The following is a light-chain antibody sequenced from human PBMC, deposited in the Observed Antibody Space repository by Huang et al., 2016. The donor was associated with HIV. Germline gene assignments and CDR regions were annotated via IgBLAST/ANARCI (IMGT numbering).Light chain of an antibody. CDR3: QQYNNWPPYT. J-gene: IGKJ2*01. Sequence: EIVMTQSPATLSVSPGERATLSCRASQSVSSKLAWYQQKPGQATRLLIYGASTRATGIPARFSGSGSGTEFTLTISSLQSEDFAVYYCQQYNNWPPYTFGQGTKLEIK. CDR2: GAS. V-gene: IGKV3-15*01. CDR1: QSVSSK.